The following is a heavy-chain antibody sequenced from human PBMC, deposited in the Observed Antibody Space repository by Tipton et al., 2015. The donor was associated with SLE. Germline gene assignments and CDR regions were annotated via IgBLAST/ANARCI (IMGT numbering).Heavy chain of an antibody. V-gene: IGHV4-59*12. J-gene: IGHJ4*02. Sequence: TLSLTCTVSGGSISSYYWSWIRQPPGKGLEWIGYIYYSGSTNYNPSLKSRVTISVDTSKNQFSLKLSSVTAADTAVYYCAILIPFDYWGQGTLVTVSS. CDR3: AILIPFDY. CDR2: IYYSGST. CDR1: GGSISSYY.